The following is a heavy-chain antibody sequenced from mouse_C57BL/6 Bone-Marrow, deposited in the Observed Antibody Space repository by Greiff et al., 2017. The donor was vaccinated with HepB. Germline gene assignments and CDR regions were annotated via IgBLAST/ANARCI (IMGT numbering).Heavy chain of an antibody. CDR3: ARGEAQATLYAMDY. J-gene: IGHJ4*01. V-gene: IGHV1-54*01. CDR1: GYAFTNYL. Sequence: QVQLKESGAELVRPGTSVKVSCKASGYAFTNYLIEWVKQRPGQGLEWIGVINPGSGGTNYNEKFKGKATLTADKSSRTAYMQLSSLTSEDSAVYFCARGEAQATLYAMDYWGQGTSVTVSS. D-gene: IGHD3-2*02. CDR2: INPGSGGT.